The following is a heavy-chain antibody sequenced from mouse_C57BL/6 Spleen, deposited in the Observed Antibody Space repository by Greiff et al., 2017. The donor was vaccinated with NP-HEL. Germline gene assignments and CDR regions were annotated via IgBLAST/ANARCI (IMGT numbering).Heavy chain of an antibody. CDR3: AINLVGELLRSSYFDV. CDR1: GYTFTSYW. CDR2: IHPSDSDT. Sequence: QVQLKQPGAELVKPGASVKVSCKASGYTFTSYWMHWVKQRPGQGLEWIGRIHPSDSDTNYNQKFKGKATLTVDKSSSTAYMQLSSLASEDSAVYYCAINLVGELLRSSYFDVWGTGTTVTVSS. J-gene: IGHJ1*03. V-gene: IGHV1-74*01. D-gene: IGHD1-1*01.